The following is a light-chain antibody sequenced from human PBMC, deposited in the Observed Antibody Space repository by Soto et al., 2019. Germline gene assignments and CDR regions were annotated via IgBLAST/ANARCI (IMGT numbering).Light chain of an antibody. CDR1: QSLVHSDGNTY. CDR3: MQATQPTWT. J-gene: IGKJ1*01. Sequence: DIVMTQTPLSSRVTLGQPASISCRSSQSLVHSDGNTYLNWLHQRPGQPPRLLLYKISNRFFGGPDRFSGSGAGTHFTLTINGVEAEDVGVYYCMQATQPTWTFGQGTKVEIK. CDR2: KIS. V-gene: IGKV2-24*01.